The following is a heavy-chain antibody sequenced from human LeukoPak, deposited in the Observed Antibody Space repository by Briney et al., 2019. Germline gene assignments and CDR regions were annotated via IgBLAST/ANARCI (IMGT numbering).Heavy chain of an antibody. Sequence: GGSLRLSCVASGFTFSDYAMSWVRQAPGKGLEWVSGISDSGGSTYYADSVKGRCTIPRDNSKNTVSLQMNNLRAEDTAVYFCARHDSFIPYWGQGTLVTVTS. CDR3: ARHDSFIPY. J-gene: IGHJ4*02. V-gene: IGHV3-23*01. CDR2: ISDSGGST. CDR1: GFTFSDYA. D-gene: IGHD3-16*02.